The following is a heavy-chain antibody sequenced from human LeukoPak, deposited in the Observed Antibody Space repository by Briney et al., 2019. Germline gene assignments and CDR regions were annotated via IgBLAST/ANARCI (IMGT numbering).Heavy chain of an antibody. CDR1: GFTFSDYY. CDR3: AKLAAAGSTDAFDI. CDR2: ISSSGSTI. V-gene: IGHV3-11*01. Sequence: PGGSLRLSCAASGFTFSDYYMSWIRQAPGKGLEWVSYISSSGSTIYYADSVKGRFTISRDNAKNSLYLQMNSLRAEDTAVYYCAKLAAAGSTDAFDIWGQGTMVTVSS. D-gene: IGHD6-13*01. J-gene: IGHJ3*02.